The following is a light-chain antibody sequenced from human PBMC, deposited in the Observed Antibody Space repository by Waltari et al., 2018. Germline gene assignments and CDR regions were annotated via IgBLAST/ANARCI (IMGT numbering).Light chain of an antibody. CDR1: SSDVGPSNY. J-gene: IGLJ3*02. CDR2: DVS. Sequence: QSALTQPASVSGSPGQSITISCTGTSSDVGPSNYVSWYQQYPVKAPKLIIYDVSYRPSGVSSRFSGSKSGNTASLTISGLQAEDEADYYCNSYTTISTWVFGGGTKLTVL. V-gene: IGLV2-14*03. CDR3: NSYTTISTWV.